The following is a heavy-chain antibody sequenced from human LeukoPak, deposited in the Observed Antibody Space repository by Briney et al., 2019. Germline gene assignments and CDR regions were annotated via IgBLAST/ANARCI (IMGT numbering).Heavy chain of an antibody. CDR3: ARENCSGGSCYSHYYYYMDV. CDR1: GGSISSYY. Sequence: PSETLSLTCTVSGGSISSYYWSWIRQPPGKGLEWIGYIYYSGSTNYNPSLKSRVTISVDTSKNQFSLKLSSVTAADTAAYYCARENCSGGSCYSHYYYYMDVWGKGTTVTVSS. D-gene: IGHD2-15*01. J-gene: IGHJ6*03. V-gene: IGHV4-59*12. CDR2: IYYSGST.